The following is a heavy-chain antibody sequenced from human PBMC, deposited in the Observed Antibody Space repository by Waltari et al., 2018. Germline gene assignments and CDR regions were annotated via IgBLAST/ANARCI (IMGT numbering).Heavy chain of an antibody. J-gene: IGHJ4*02. V-gene: IGHV1-3*01. D-gene: IGHD2-2*02. Sequence: QVQLVQSGAEVKKPGASVKVSCKASGYTFTSYAMHWVRQAPGQRLEWMGWINAGNGNTKDSQKFQGRVTITRDTSASTAYMELSSLRSEDTAVYYCARDCSSTSCYTFGFDYWGQGTLVTVSS. CDR2: INAGNGNT. CDR1: GYTFTSYA. CDR3: ARDCSSTSCYTFGFDY.